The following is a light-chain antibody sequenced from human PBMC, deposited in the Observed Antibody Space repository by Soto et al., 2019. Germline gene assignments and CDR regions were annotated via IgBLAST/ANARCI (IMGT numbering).Light chain of an antibody. V-gene: IGLV1-40*01. CDR3: QSFDSSLGDDV. CDR1: SSNIGAGYD. J-gene: IGLJ1*01. Sequence: QSVLTQPPSVSGAPGQRVTISCTGSSSNIGAGYDVHWYQQLPGTARKLLIYRNDNRPSGVPDRFSGSKSGTAASLAITGLQAEDEADYYCQSFDSSLGDDVFGPGTKLPVL. CDR2: RND.